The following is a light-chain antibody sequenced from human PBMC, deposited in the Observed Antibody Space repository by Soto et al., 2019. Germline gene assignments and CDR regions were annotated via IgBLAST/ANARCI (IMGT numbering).Light chain of an antibody. Sequence: QSALTQPASVSGSPGQSITISCTGTSSDVGGYKFVSWYQQHPGKAPKLMIYEVSNRPSGVSNRFSGSKSGNTASLTISGLQAEDEADYYCSSYTTCSTRVFGGGTKLTVL. CDR3: SSYTTCSTRV. J-gene: IGLJ3*02. V-gene: IGLV2-14*01. CDR2: EVS. CDR1: SSDVGGYKF.